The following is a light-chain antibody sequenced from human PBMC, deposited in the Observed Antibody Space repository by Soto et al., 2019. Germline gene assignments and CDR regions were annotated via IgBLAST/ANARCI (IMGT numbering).Light chain of an antibody. V-gene: IGLV1-51*01. CDR3: GSWDSSLSAYV. CDR2: DDN. Sequence: QSVLTQPPSVSAAPGQKVTISCSGSGSNIGNNYVSWHQLLPGTAPKLLIYDDNKRPSGISDRFSGSKSGTSATLGITGFQTGDEADYYCGSWDSSLSAYVFGTGTKVTVL. J-gene: IGLJ1*01. CDR1: GSNIGNNY.